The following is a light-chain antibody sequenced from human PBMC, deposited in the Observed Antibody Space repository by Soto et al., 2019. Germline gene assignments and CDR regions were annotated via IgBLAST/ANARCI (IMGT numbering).Light chain of an antibody. CDR3: HQYNNWPPYT. CDR1: QSVSSN. Sequence: EIVMTQSPATLSVSPGERATLSCRASQSVSSNLAWYQQKPGQAPRLLIYGASTRATGIPARFSGSGSGTEFTLNISSLQSENFAVYYRHQYNNWPPYTFGQGTKLEIK. J-gene: IGKJ2*01. CDR2: GAS. V-gene: IGKV3-15*01.